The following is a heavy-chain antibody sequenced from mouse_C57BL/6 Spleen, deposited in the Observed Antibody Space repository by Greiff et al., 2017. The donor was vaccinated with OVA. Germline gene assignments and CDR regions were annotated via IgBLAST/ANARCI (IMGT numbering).Heavy chain of an antibody. CDR3: ARLKDPSMDY. D-gene: IGHD1-3*01. CDR1: GYAFSSSW. CDR2: IYPGDGDT. V-gene: IGHV1-82*01. Sequence: VQLQQSGPELVKPGASVKISCKASGYAFSSSWMNWVKQRPGKGLEWIGRIYPGDGDTNYNGKFKGKATLTADKSSSTAYMQLSSLTSEDSAVYFCARLKDPSMDYWGQGTSVTVSS. J-gene: IGHJ4*01.